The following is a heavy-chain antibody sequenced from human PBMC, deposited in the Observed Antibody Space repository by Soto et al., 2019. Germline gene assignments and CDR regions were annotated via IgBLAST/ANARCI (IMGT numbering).Heavy chain of an antibody. CDR2: ISGSGGST. D-gene: IGHD3-22*01. CDR1: GFTFSSYA. J-gene: IGHJ3*02. Sequence: GGSLRLSCAASGFTFSSYAMSWVRQAPGKGLEWVSAISGSGGSTYYADSVKGRFTISRDNSKNTLYLQMNSLRAEDTAVYYCAKDSGYYHVGFGAFDIWGQATIVTVSS. V-gene: IGHV3-23*01. CDR3: AKDSGYYHVGFGAFDI.